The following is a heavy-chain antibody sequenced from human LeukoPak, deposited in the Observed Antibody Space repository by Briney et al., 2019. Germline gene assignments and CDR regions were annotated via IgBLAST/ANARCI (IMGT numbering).Heavy chain of an antibody. D-gene: IGHD5-24*01. V-gene: IGHV3-7*01. CDR1: GFSFSNYW. CDR2: IKQDGSEK. Sequence: PGGSLRLSCATSGFSFSNYWMSWVRQAPGKGLEWVANIKQDGSEKYYVDSVKGRFTISRDNTKNSLYLEMNSLRAEDTAVYYCARDTRPVEMATIDYWGQGTLVTVSS. J-gene: IGHJ4*02. CDR3: ARDTRPVEMATIDY.